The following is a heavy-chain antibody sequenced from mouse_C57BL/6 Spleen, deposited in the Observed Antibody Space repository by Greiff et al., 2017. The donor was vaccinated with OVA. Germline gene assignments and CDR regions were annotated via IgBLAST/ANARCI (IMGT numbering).Heavy chain of an antibody. Sequence: EVKLMESGGGLVQPGESLKLSCESNEYEFPSHDMSWVRKTPEKRLELVAAINSDGGSTYYPDTMERRFIISRDNTKKTLYLQMSSLRSEDTALYYCARSQLGLHWYFDVWGTGTTVTVSS. CDR3: ARSQLGLHWYFDV. CDR2: INSDGGST. J-gene: IGHJ1*03. CDR1: EYEFPSHD. D-gene: IGHD4-1*02. V-gene: IGHV5-2*01.